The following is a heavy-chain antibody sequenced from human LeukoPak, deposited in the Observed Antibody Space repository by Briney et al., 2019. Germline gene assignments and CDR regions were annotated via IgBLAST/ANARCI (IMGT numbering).Heavy chain of an antibody. CDR2: IYPGDSDT. J-gene: IGHJ4*02. CDR3: ARQRRGSYHAC. Sequence: GESLKISCKGSGYSFANYWIGWVRQMPGKGLEYMGIIYPGDSDTRYSPSFQGQVTMSADKSISTAYLQWNSLRASDTGMYYCARQRRGSYHACWGQGTLVTVSS. D-gene: IGHD5-18*01. CDR1: GYSFANYW. V-gene: IGHV5-51*01.